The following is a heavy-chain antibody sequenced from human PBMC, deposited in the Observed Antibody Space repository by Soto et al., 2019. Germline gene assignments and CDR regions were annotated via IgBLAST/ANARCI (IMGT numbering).Heavy chain of an antibody. V-gene: IGHV4-59*01. D-gene: IGHD6-13*01. J-gene: IGHJ6*02. Sequence: QVQLQESGPGLVKPSETLSLTCTVSGGSISSYYWSWIRQPPGKGLEWIGYIYYSGSTNYNPSLKSRVTISVDTSKYQVSLKLSSVTAADTAVYYCARVEVDQLGLYYYYYGMDVWGQGPTVTVSS. CDR3: ARVEVDQLGLYYYYYGMDV. CDR1: GGSISSYY. CDR2: IYYSGST.